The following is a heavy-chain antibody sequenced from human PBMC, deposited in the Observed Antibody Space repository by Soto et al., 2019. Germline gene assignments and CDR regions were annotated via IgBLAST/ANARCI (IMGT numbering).Heavy chain of an antibody. CDR1: GFTFNNYA. CDR3: AKDSGDRVEGRDC. D-gene: IGHD7-27*01. Sequence: EVQLLESGGNLVQPGGSLRLSCAASGFTFNNYAMSWVRRAPGKGLEWVSFVSGTTGSTSYADSVKGRFTISRDNSKSRVYLQMISLRAEDTAVYYCAKDSGDRVEGRDCWGQGTLVTVSS. CDR2: VSGTTGST. J-gene: IGHJ4*02. V-gene: IGHV3-23*01.